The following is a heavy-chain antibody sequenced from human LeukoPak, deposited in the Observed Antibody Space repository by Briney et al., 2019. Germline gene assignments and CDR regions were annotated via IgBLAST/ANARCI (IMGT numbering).Heavy chain of an antibody. CDR2: IGIAGDT. J-gene: IGHJ4*02. V-gene: IGHV3-13*01. CDR1: GFTFNTYD. D-gene: IGHD2-2*01. CDR3: ARGYCSNTRCSEGFYFDY. Sequence: HPGGSLRLSCAASGFTFNTYDMHWVRQPTGKGLEWVSAIGIAGDTYYLDSVKGRFTISRDNAKNSLYLQLNSLRAGDTAVYYCARGYCSNTRCSEGFYFDYWGQGALVTVSS.